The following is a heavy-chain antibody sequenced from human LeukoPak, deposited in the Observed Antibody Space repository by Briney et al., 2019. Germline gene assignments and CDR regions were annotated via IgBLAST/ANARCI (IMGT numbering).Heavy chain of an antibody. D-gene: IGHD3-22*01. Sequence: GGSLRLSCAASGFTFSSYWMHWVRKAPGKGLVWVSRINSDGSSTSYADSVKGRFTISRDNAENTLYLQMNSLRAEDTAVYYCARQDYDSSGYYYSGLVDYWGQGTLVTVSS. CDR1: GFTFSSYW. J-gene: IGHJ4*02. V-gene: IGHV3-74*01. CDR3: ARQDYDSSGYYYSGLVDY. CDR2: INSDGSST.